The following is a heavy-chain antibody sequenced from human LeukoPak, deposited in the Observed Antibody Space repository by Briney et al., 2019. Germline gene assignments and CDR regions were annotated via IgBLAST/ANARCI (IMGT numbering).Heavy chain of an antibody. CDR3: ARGNGYYDSSGYSLSWFDP. CDR1: GGSFSGYY. Sequence: SETLSLTCAVYGGSFSGYYWSWIRQPPGKGLEWLGEINHSGSTNYNPSLKSRVTISVDTSKNQFSLKLSSVTAADAAVYYCARGNGYYDSSGYSLSWFDPWGQGTLVTVSP. J-gene: IGHJ5*02. V-gene: IGHV4-34*01. D-gene: IGHD3-22*01. CDR2: INHSGST.